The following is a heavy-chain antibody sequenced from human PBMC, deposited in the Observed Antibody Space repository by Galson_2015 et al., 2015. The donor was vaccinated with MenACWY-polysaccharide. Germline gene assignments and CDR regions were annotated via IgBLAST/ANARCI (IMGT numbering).Heavy chain of an antibody. V-gene: IGHV3-48*01. CDR1: GFTFSSYT. J-gene: IGHJ4*02. CDR2: ISSGSSTI. CDR3: ARGRLDN. Sequence: SLRLSCAASGFTFSSYTMNWVRQAPGKGLEWLSYISSGSSTIYYADSVKGRFTISRDNAKNSLYLQINSLRAEDTAVYYCARGRLDNWGQGTLVTVSS.